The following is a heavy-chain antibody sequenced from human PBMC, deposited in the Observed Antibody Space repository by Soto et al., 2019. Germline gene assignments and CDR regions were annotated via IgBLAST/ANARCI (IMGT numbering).Heavy chain of an antibody. CDR2: VYYNENT. CDR3: ARRERYYGSPGWFDP. D-gene: IGHD3-10*01. CDR1: GGSISSFAYY. Sequence: SETRSRTWTVSGGSISSFAYYWVWIRQPPGKGLEWIGTVYYNENTYYNPSLKSRVTISVDTAKNQFSLNLRSVTAADTAIYFCARRERYYGSPGWFDPWGQGTLVTVSS. V-gene: IGHV4-39*01. J-gene: IGHJ5*02.